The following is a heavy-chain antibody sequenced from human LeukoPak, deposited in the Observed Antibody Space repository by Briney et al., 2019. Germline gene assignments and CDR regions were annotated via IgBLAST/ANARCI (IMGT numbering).Heavy chain of an antibody. D-gene: IGHD6-19*01. CDR2: IVDGGGRS. CDR3: AKTTIGDSSGRSSCWPVDV. J-gene: IGHJ4*02. V-gene: IGHV3-23*01. CDR1: GFTFTSHS. Sequence: PGGSLRLSCAASGFTFTSHSMYWVRQAPGKGLVWVSGIVDGGGRSYYAESVTGRFTISRDNSKNTVYLQMNSLRAEDTAVYYCAKTTIGDSSGRSSCWPVDVWGQGTGVTVPT.